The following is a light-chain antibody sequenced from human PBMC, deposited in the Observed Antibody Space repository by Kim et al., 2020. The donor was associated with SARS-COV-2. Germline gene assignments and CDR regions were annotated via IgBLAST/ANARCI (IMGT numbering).Light chain of an antibody. CDR1: RSNSGAGYD. CDR2: DNS. CDR3: QSYDSSLSDSV. V-gene: IGLV1-40*01. Sequence: RVTISCTGSRSNSGAGYDVHWYQQLPGTAPKLLIYDNSNRPSGVPDRFSGSKSGTSASLAITGLQAEDEADYYCQSYDSSLSDSVFGGGTQLTVL. J-gene: IGLJ2*01.